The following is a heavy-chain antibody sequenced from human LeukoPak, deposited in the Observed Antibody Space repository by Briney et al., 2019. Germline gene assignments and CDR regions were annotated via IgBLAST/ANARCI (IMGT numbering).Heavy chain of an antibody. J-gene: IGHJ5*02. CDR1: GGSFSGYY. Sequence: SETLSLTCAVYGGSFSGYYWGWIRQPPGKGLEWIGSIYYSGSTYYNPSLKSRLTISVDTSKNQFSLKLSSVTAADTAVYYCARHENYYGSGDNWFDPWGQGTLVTVSS. V-gene: IGHV4-39*01. D-gene: IGHD3-10*01. CDR3: ARHENYYGSGDNWFDP. CDR2: IYYSGST.